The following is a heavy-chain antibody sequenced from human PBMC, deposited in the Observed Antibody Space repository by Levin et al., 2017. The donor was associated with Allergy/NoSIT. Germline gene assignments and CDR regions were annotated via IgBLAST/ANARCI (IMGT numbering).Heavy chain of an antibody. CDR1: GGTFSSFA. Sequence: SVKVSCKTSGGTFSSFAISWVRQAPGQGLEWMGGIIPIFGTSKYAQNFQGRVTISADESTSTVHLELASLRSEDTAVYYCATDRGWNYAGYFYGMDVWGQGTTVTVSS. D-gene: IGHD1-7*01. CDR3: ATDRGWNYAGYFYGMDV. J-gene: IGHJ6*02. CDR2: IIPIFGTS. V-gene: IGHV1-69*13.